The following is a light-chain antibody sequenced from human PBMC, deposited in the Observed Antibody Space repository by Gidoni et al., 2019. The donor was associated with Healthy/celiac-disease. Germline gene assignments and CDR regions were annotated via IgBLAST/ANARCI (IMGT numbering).Light chain of an antibody. Sequence: LMIYEVSNRPSGVSNRFSGSKSGNTASLTISGLQAEDEADYYCSSYTSSRVAFGGGTKLTVL. J-gene: IGLJ2*01. CDR2: EVS. V-gene: IGLV2-14*01. CDR3: SSYTSSRVA.